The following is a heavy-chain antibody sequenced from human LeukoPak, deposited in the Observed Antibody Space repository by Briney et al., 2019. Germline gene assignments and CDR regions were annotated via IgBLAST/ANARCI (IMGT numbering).Heavy chain of an antibody. CDR2: IIPIFGTA. J-gene: IGHJ4*02. Sequence: SVKVSCKASGGTFSSYAISWVRQAPGQGLEWMGGIIPIFGTANYAQKFQGRVTITADESTSTAYMELSSLRSEDTAVYYCAQATYYYGSGPPSSFDYWGQGALVTVSS. V-gene: IGHV1-69*01. CDR3: AQATYYYGSGPPSSFDY. D-gene: IGHD3-10*01. CDR1: GGTFSSYA.